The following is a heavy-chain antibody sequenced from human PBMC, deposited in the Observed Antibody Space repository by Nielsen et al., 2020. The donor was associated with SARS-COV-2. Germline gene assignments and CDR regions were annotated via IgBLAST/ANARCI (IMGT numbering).Heavy chain of an antibody. V-gene: IGHV3-74*01. Sequence: GESLKISCAASGFTFSSYWMHWVRQAPGKGLVWVSRINSDGSSTSYADSVKGRFTISRDNAKNTLYLQMNSLRAEDTAVYYCAREAHSGGYYGHPSDAFDIWGQGTMVTVSS. CDR2: INSDGSST. CDR1: GFTFSSYW. D-gene: IGHD1-26*01. CDR3: AREAHSGGYYGHPSDAFDI. J-gene: IGHJ3*02.